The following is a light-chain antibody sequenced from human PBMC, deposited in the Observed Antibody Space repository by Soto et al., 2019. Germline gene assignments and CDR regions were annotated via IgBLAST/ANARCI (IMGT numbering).Light chain of an antibody. CDR3: HTWGTGIHAVV. CDR2: LNSDGSH. Sequence: QLVLTQSPSASASLGASVKLTCTLSSGHSSYAIAWHQQQPEKGPRYLMKLNSDGSHSKGAGIPARFSGSSSGATPYLTISSLQSEDEADYYCHTWGTGIHAVVFGGGTKLTVL. CDR1: SGHSSYA. J-gene: IGLJ2*01. V-gene: IGLV4-69*01.